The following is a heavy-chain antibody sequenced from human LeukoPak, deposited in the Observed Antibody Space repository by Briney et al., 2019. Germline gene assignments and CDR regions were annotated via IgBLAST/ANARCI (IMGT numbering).Heavy chain of an antibody. CDR1: GFTFSSYA. J-gene: IGHJ4*02. V-gene: IGHV3-64*01. Sequence: GGSLRLSCAASGFTFSSYAMHWVRQAPGKGLEYVSAISSNGGSTYYANSVKGRFTISRDNSKNTLYLQMGSLRAEDMAVYYCARTTYNWNYPGYFDYWGQGTLVTVSP. D-gene: IGHD1-7*01. CDR3: ARTTYNWNYPGYFDY. CDR2: ISSNGGST.